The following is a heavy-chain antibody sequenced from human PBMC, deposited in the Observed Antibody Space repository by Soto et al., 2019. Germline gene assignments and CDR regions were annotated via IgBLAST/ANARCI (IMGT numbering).Heavy chain of an antibody. D-gene: IGHD4-17*01. V-gene: IGHV4-34*01. CDR2: INHSGST. J-gene: IGHJ6*02. CDR3: AISKIYDYGDYGYYYYYGMDF. CDR1: GGSFSGYY. Sequence: SETLSLTCAVYGGSFSGYYWSWIRQPPGKGLEWIGEINHSGSTNYNPSLRSRVTIPVDTSKNQFSLKLSSVTAADTAVYYCAISKIYDYGDYGYYYYYGMDFWGQGTTVTVS.